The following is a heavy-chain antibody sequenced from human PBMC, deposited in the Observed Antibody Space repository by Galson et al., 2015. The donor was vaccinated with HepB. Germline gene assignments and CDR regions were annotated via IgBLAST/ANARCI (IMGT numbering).Heavy chain of an antibody. CDR1: GGTFSSYA. J-gene: IGHJ1*01. D-gene: IGHD2-21*02. CDR2: IIPILGIA. Sequence: SCKASGGTFSSYAISWVRQAPGQGLEWMGRIIPILGIANYAQKFQGRVTITADKSTSTAYMELSSLRSEDTAVYYCATIEASYCGGDCYSEYFQHWGQGTLVTVSS. V-gene: IGHV1-69*04. CDR3: ATIEASYCGGDCYSEYFQH.